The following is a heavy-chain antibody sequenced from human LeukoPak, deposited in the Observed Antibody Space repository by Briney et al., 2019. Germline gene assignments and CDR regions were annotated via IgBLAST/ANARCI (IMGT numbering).Heavy chain of an antibody. Sequence: GGSLSLSCAASGFTVSDAWMNWVRQAPGKGLEWVGLIKSKTNGGTRDYAAPVKGRFTISRDDSNNILYLQMNSLIHEDTAVYYCVTELSGSFPTWGQGTLLTVSS. CDR3: VTELSGSFPT. J-gene: IGHJ4*02. V-gene: IGHV3-15*01. D-gene: IGHD1-26*01. CDR2: IKSKTNGGTR. CDR1: GFTVSDAW.